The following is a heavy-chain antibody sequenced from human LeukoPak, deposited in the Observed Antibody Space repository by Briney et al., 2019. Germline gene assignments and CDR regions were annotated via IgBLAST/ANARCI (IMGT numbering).Heavy chain of an antibody. CDR2: INGSGGST. CDR3: AKGGVVVPAATYYYYYYMDV. J-gene: IGHJ6*03. CDR1: GFTFSSYA. D-gene: IGHD2-2*01. Sequence: GGSLRLSCAASGFTFSSYAMSWVRQAPGKGLQWVSAINGSGGSTYYADSVKGRFTISRDNSKNTLYLQMNSLRAEDTAVYYCAKGGVVVPAATYYYYYYMDVWGKGTTVTVSS. V-gene: IGHV3-23*01.